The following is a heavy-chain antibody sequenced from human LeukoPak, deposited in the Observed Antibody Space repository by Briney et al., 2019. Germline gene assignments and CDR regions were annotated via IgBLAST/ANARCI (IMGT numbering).Heavy chain of an antibody. CDR1: GFTFSSYW. CDR3: ASTYYDFWSGYYPFDY. D-gene: IGHD3-3*01. CDR2: IKQDGSEK. Sequence: GGSLRLSCAASGFTFSSYWMSWVRQDPGKGLEWVANIKQDGSEKYYVDSVKGRFTISRDNAKNSLYLQMNSLRAEDTAVYYCASTYYDFWSGYYPFDYWGQGTLVTVSS. J-gene: IGHJ4*02. V-gene: IGHV3-7*01.